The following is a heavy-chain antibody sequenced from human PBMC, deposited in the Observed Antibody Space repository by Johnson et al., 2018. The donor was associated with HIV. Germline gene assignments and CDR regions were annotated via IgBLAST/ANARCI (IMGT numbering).Heavy chain of an antibody. CDR3: ASEWGVITFGGVIPRNAFEI. D-gene: IGHD3-16*01. V-gene: IGHV3-30*03. CDR2: ISYDEIDK. CDR1: GFTFSSYA. Sequence: QVQLVESGGGVVQPGRPLRLSCAASGFTFSSYAMHWVRQAPGKGLEWVAVISYDEIDKYYADSVTGRFTVSRDNSKNTLYLQMNSLSAEDTAEYYCASEWGVITFGGVIPRNAFEIWGQGTMVTVSS. J-gene: IGHJ3*02.